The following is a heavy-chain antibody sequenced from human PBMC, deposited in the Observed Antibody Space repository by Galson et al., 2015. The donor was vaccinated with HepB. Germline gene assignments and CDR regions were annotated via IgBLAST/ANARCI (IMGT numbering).Heavy chain of an antibody. CDR1: GDSVSSDLAA. CDR3: ARARARALDI. CDR2: TYFRSKWYS. D-gene: IGHD3-10*01. J-gene: IGHJ3*02. Sequence: CSISGDSVSSDLAAWNWIRQSPSRGLEWLGRTYFRSKWYSDYAVSVPSRLTINADTSQNQVSLQLSSVAPEDTAVYYCARARARALDIWAQGTMVTVSS. V-gene: IGHV6-1*01.